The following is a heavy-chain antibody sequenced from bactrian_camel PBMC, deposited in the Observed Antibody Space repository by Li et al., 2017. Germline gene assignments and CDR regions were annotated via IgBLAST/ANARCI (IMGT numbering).Heavy chain of an antibody. CDR1: RTPIINYC. J-gene: IGHJ6*01. CDR3: AADHNFRAYCYTPSDFGF. V-gene: IGHV3S53*01. CDR2: FSSTGTT. D-gene: IGHD1*01. Sequence: QLVESGGGSVQPGGSLRLSCTYSRTPIINYCMAWFRQAPGKEREKVAYFSSTGTTSYSDSVKGRFTITKDGDKNTLYLQMDNLKPEDTAMYYCAADHNFRAYCYTPSDFGFWGQGTQ.